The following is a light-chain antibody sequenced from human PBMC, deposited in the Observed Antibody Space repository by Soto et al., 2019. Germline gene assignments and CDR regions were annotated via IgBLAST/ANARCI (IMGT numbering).Light chain of an antibody. CDR2: GAX. CDR3: HQRRNWPTFT. Sequence: EIALTQSAGTLSLSPAERSTLSCRASQRVSNNYLAGYEQKPGQAPRLLXXGAXNRAAAIPARFSGSGSGTDFTLTITSIEPEDFVGYYCHQRRNWPTFTFGPGTKVDIK. CDR1: QRVSNNY. V-gene: IGKV3-11*01. J-gene: IGKJ3*01.